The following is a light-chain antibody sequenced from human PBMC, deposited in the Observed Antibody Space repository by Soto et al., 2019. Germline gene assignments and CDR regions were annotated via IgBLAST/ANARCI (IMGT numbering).Light chain of an antibody. CDR2: LGS. V-gene: IGKV2-28*01. Sequence: DIVMIQSPLSLPVTPGDPASISCRSSQSLLHSNGYNYLDWYLQKPGQSPQLLIYLGSNRASGVPDRFSGSGSGTDFTLRISRVEAEDVGVYYCMQALQTPYTFGQGAKLEIK. CDR3: MQALQTPYT. CDR1: QSLLHSNGYNY. J-gene: IGKJ2*01.